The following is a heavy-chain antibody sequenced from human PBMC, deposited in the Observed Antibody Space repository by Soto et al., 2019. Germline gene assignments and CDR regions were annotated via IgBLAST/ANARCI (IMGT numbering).Heavy chain of an antibody. Sequence: QVQLQESGPGLVKPSETLSLTCAVSGVSIKTYYWSWIRKPAGKGLEWIVRIYTTGSANHNPSLKSRGTMSVDTSKNQVSLKLTSVTAADAGVYYCARDDYYDSNNWFDTWGQGILVTVSS. J-gene: IGHJ5*02. CDR2: IYTTGSA. CDR1: GVSIKTYY. CDR3: ARDDYYDSNNWFDT. D-gene: IGHD3-9*01. V-gene: IGHV4-4*07.